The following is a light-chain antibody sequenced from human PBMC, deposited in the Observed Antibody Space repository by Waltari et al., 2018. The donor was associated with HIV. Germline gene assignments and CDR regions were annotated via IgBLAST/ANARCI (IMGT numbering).Light chain of an antibody. J-gene: IGLJ3*02. CDR1: SSNLGAGYG. V-gene: IGLV1-40*01. CDR2: ANT. Sequence: QSVLTQPPSVSGAPGQRVTISCTGSSSNLGAGYGVNWYQQYPGAAPKLLIFANTNRPSGVPDRFSGSKSGTSASLAITGVQAEDEAVYYCQSYDSSLSEGVFGGGTKLAVL. CDR3: QSYDSSLSEGV.